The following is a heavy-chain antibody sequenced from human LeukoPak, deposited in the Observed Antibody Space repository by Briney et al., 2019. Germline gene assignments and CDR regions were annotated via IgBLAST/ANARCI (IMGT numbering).Heavy chain of an antibody. CDR3: ARGGQWLPDWYFDL. CDR1: GGSISSYY. Sequence: SETLSLTCTVCGGSISSYYWSWLRQPAGKGLEWIGRIYTRGSTNYNPSLKSRVTMSVDTSKMEFSLKLSSVTAADTAVYYCARGGQWLPDWYFDLWGRGTLVTVSS. V-gene: IGHV4-4*07. CDR2: IYTRGST. D-gene: IGHD6-19*01. J-gene: IGHJ2*01.